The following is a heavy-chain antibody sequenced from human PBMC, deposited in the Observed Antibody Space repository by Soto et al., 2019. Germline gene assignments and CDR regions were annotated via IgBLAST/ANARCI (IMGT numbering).Heavy chain of an antibody. CDR2: IYWDDDK. J-gene: IGHJ4*02. CDR3: AQIDCGSQWTVLSY. Sequence: QITLKESGPTLVKSTQTRTLTCNLSGFSLSTSGVGVGWIRQSPGKALEWLAHIYWDDDKYYSPSLKSRLSITKETAKNQVLLTMTNIDPVDTGTSYCAQIDCGSQWTVLSYWGQGTLVTVSS. CDR1: GFSLSTSGVG. D-gene: IGHD1-26*01. V-gene: IGHV2-5*02.